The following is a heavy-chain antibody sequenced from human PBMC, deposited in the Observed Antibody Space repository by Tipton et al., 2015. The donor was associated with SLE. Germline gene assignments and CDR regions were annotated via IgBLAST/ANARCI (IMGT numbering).Heavy chain of an antibody. CDR2: VHYSGAT. Sequence: TLSLTCIVSGGPIRTRGYYWGWVRQPPGKGLEWIGSVHYSGATYYNPSLKSRVSISLDTSKNQFSLRLSSVTAADTAVYFCGARGAFDIWGQGTMVTVSS. D-gene: IGHD3-16*01. CDR1: GGPIRTRGYY. J-gene: IGHJ3*02. CDR3: GARGAFDI. V-gene: IGHV4-39*07.